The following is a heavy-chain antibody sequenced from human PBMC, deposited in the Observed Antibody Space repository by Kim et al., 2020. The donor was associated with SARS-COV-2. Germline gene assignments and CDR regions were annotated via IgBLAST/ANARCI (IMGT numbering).Heavy chain of an antibody. CDR1: GYTFSNYG. Sequence: ASVKVSCKASGYTFSNYGISWVRLAPGQGLEWMGWISGSNGATKYAQKFQGRVTMTTDTSADTAYMELRSLRSDDTALYYCARAHYSTNSPFFYWGQGTLATVSS. V-gene: IGHV1-18*01. CDR3: ARAHYSTNSPFFY. D-gene: IGHD2-8*01. CDR2: ISGSNGAT. J-gene: IGHJ4*02.